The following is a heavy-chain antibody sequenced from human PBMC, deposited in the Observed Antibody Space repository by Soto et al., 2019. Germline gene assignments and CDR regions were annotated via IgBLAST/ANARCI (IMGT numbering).Heavy chain of an antibody. CDR1: GFTFSSYG. CDR2: IWYDGSNK. CDR3: ARCQRGYSYGYCSFDY. Sequence: GGSLRLSCAASGFTFSSYGMHWVRQAPGKGLEWVAVIWYDGSNKYYADSVKGRFTISRDNSKNTLYLQMNSLRAEDTAVYYCARCQRGYSYGYCSFDYWGQGTLVTVSS. J-gene: IGHJ4*02. V-gene: IGHV3-33*01. D-gene: IGHD5-18*01.